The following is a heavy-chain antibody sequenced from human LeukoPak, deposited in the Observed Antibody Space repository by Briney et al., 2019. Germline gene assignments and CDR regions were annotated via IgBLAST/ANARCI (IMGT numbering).Heavy chain of an antibody. D-gene: IGHD4-17*01. CDR3: AKGGYGDPFFRHQYYFDY. CDR1: GFTFSSYF. CDR2: ISNTGYSS. V-gene: IGHV3-23*01. Sequence: HTGGSLRLSCAASGFTFSSYFMAWVRQAPGKGLEWVSSISNTGYSSYYVDSVKGRFTISRDNSKNTLHLQMNSLGAEDTAVYYCAKGGYGDPFFRHQYYFDYWGQGTLVTVSS. J-gene: IGHJ4*02.